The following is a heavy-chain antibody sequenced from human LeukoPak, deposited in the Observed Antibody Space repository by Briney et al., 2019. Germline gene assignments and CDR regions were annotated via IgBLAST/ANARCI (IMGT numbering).Heavy chain of an antibody. J-gene: IGHJ5*02. CDR2: MNPNSGNT. D-gene: IGHD3-10*01. Sequence: ASVKVSCKASGYTFTSYYINWVRQATGQGPEWMGWMNPNSGNTDYAQRFQGRVTMTRNTSISTAYMELSSLRSDDTAVYYCARVRGRFDPWGQGTLVTVSS. V-gene: IGHV1-8*01. CDR1: GYTFTSYY. CDR3: ARVRGRFDP.